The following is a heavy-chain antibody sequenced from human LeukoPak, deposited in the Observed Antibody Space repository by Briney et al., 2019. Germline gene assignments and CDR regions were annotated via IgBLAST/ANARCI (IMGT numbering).Heavy chain of an antibody. CDR3: AKASSVYGDYGQYYFDY. Sequence: PGGSLRLSCATSGFTFSTYAMSWVRQAPGKGLEWVSAISGSGGSTYHADSVKGRFTISRDNSKNTLYLQMNSLRAEDTAVYYCAKASSVYGDYGQYYFDYWGQGTLVTVSS. J-gene: IGHJ4*02. V-gene: IGHV3-23*01. CDR2: ISGSGGST. D-gene: IGHD4-17*01. CDR1: GFTFSTYA.